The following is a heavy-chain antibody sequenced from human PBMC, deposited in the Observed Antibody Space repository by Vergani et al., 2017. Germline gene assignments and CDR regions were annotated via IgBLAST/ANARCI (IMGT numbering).Heavy chain of an antibody. CDR1: GFTLNTYG. V-gene: IGHV3-30*02. CDR3: ANSVIAGNVGVAYFGMYV. CDR2: LRYDGSSE. J-gene: IGHJ6*02. Sequence: QVQILQSGGGVVPPGGSLILSCILSGFTLNTYGIHWVRQAPGKGLEWVSFLRYDGSSEYYGDSVKGRFTISRDKSQNTVNLQMNSLRTEDTAVYFCANSVIAGNVGVAYFGMYVWGRGTTVTVSS. D-gene: IGHD2/OR15-2a*01.